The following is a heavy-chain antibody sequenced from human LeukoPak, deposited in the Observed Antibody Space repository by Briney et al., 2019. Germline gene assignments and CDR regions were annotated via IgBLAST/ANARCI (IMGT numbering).Heavy chain of an antibody. Sequence: SETLSLTCTVSGYSISSGYYWGWIRLPPGKGLEWIGIINHGGSTFSNTSLKSRVTISVDTSTNQFSLKLSSVTAADTAVYFCARVYYGRTYDYWYFDLWGRGTLVTVSS. D-gene: IGHD3-10*01. CDR3: ARVYYGRTYDYWYFDL. J-gene: IGHJ2*01. V-gene: IGHV4-38-2*02. CDR1: GYSISSGYY. CDR2: INHGGST.